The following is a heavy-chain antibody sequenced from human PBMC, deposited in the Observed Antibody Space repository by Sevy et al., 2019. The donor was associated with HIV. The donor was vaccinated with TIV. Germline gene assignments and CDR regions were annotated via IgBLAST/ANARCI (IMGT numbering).Heavy chain of an antibody. CDR3: AKSLGGYCSGGSCYSRLYYYYYMDV. J-gene: IGHJ6*03. V-gene: IGHV3-23*01. Sequence: GGSLRLSCAASGFTFSSYAMSWVRQAPGKGLEWVSAISGSGGSTYYADSVKGRFTIFRDNSKNTLYLQMNSLRAEDTAVYYCAKSLGGYCSGGSCYSRLYYYYYMDVWGKGTTVTVS. CDR2: ISGSGGST. D-gene: IGHD2-15*01. CDR1: GFTFSSYA.